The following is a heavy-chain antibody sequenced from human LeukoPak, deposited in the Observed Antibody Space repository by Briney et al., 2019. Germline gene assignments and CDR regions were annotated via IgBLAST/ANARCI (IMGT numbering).Heavy chain of an antibody. J-gene: IGHJ4*02. CDR2: IYHSGYT. Sequence: PSETLSLTCTVSGGSISTYYWSWLRQPPGKGLEWIGYIYHSGYTNYNPSLKSRVTISVDTSKNQFSLKLSSVTAADTAVYYCARDGEWTRDYFDYWGQGTLVTVSS. CDR1: GGSISTYY. CDR3: ARDGEWTRDYFDY. V-gene: IGHV4-59*01. D-gene: IGHD3-10*01.